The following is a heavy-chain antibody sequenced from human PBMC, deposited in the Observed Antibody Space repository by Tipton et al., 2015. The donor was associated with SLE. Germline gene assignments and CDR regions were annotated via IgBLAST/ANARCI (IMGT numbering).Heavy chain of an antibody. V-gene: IGHV4-59*11. D-gene: IGHD3-3*02. J-gene: IGHJ5*02. CDR1: GGSMSYHY. CDR3: ARGPPFMEWERNWFDP. CDR2: IYYTGNT. Sequence: TLSLTCSVSGGSMSYHYWSWIRQPPGKGLEWIGYIYYTGNTNYNPSLKSRVTMSVDTSKSQFSLKLTIVSAADTAIYYCARGPPFMEWERNWFDPWGQGTQVTVSS.